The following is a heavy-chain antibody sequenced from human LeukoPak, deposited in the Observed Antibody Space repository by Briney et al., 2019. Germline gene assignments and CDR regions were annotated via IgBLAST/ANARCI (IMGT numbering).Heavy chain of an antibody. V-gene: IGHV3-23*01. CDR1: GFTFSSYA. D-gene: IGHD3-22*01. CDR3: ASAGDSSGSLFDY. J-gene: IGHJ4*02. CDR2: ISGSGGST. Sequence: GGSLRLSCAASGFTFSSYAMSWVRQAPGKGLEWVSAISGSGGSTYYADSVKGRFTISRDNSKNTLYLQMNSLRAEDTAVYYCASAGDSSGSLFDYWGQGTLVTVSS.